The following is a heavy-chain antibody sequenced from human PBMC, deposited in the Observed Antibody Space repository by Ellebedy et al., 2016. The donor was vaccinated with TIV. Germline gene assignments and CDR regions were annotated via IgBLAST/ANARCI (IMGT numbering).Heavy chain of an antibody. J-gene: IGHJ4*02. CDR2: INHSGST. D-gene: IGHD5-18*01. V-gene: IGHV4-34*01. CDR1: GGSFSGYY. Sequence: SETLSLTCAVYGGSFSGYYWSWIRQPPGKGLEWIGEINHSGSTNYNPSLKSRVTISVDTSKNQFSLKLSPVTAADTAVYYCARRHWAASFIDYWGQGTLVTVSS. CDR3: ARRHWAASFIDY.